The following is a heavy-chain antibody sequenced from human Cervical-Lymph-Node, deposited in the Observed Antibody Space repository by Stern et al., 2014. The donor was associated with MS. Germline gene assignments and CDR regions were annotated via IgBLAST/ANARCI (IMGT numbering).Heavy chain of an antibody. CDR1: GYTFTSYD. CDR2: MNPNSGNT. J-gene: IGHJ3*02. D-gene: IGHD3-3*01. V-gene: IGHV1-8*01. CDR3: ARGWGPYQYYDFWSGYSKAAFDI. Sequence: VQLVESVAEVKKPGASVKVSCKASGYTFTSYDINWVRPATGQGLEWMGWMNPNSGNTGYAQKFQGRVTMTRNTSISTAYMELSSLRSEDTAVYYCARGWGPYQYYDFWSGYSKAAFDIWGQGTMVTVSS.